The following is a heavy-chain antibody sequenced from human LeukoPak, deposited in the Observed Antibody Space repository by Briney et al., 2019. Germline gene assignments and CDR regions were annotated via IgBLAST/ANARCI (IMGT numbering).Heavy chain of an antibody. D-gene: IGHD3-16*01. Sequence: SETLSLTCSVSGGSMSNYYWSWLRQPPGKGLEWIGYIYYSGNTNYNPSLKSRVTISVDTSQTQISLRLRSVTAADTALYYCARHESLGAFDIRGQGTMVTVSS. CDR1: GGSMSNYY. CDR2: IYYSGNT. V-gene: IGHV4-59*08. J-gene: IGHJ3*02. CDR3: ARHESLGAFDI.